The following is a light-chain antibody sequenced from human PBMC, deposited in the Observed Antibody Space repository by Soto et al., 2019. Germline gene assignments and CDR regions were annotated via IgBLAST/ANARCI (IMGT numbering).Light chain of an antibody. CDR3: SSSTTSSPYV. J-gene: IGLJ1*01. CDR1: SSDVGGYNF. V-gene: IGLV2-14*01. Sequence: QSAPSHPASVSGSPGRAITISCTGTSSDVGGYNFVSWYQQHPGKAPKHMIYEVTNRPSGVSNRFSGSKSGNTASLTISGLQAEEQADYYCSSSTTSSPYVFGTGTKVTVL. CDR2: EVT.